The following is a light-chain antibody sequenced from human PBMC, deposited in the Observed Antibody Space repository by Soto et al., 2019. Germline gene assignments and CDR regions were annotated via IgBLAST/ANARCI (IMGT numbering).Light chain of an antibody. Sequence: DIVLTQSPDSLAVSLGERATINCKSSQSILFNSNNKNYLAWFQQKPGQPPKLLIYWASTRESGVPDRFSGSGSGTDFTLTISSLQPEDVAAYYCQKYNSAPLTFGGGTKVEIK. CDR1: QSILFNSNNKNY. CDR2: WAS. CDR3: QKYNSAPLT. V-gene: IGKV4-1*01. J-gene: IGKJ4*01.